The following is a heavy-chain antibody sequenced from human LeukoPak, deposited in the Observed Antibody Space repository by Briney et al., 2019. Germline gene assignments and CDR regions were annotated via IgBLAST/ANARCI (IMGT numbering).Heavy chain of an antibody. J-gene: IGHJ6*03. V-gene: IGHV4-30-2*01. CDR3: AREDCSSTSCYTGPGYYYMDV. CDR1: GGSISSGGYS. CDR2: IYHSGST. D-gene: IGHD2-2*02. Sequence: SETLSLTCAVSGGSISSGGYSWSWIRQPPGKGLEWIGYIYHSGSTYYNPSLKSRVTISVDRSKNQFSLKLSSVTAADTAVYYCAREDCSSTSCYTGPGYYYMDVWGKGTTVTVSS.